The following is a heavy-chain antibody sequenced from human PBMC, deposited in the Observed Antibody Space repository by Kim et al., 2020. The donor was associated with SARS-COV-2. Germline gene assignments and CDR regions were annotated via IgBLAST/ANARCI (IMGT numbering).Heavy chain of an antibody. CDR1: GGTFSSYA. J-gene: IGHJ6*02. CDR2: IIPIFGTA. CDR3: ARVGGSSGWSHYYYGMDV. V-gene: IGHV1-69*13. Sequence: SVKVSCKASGGTFSSYAISWVRQAPGQGLEWMGGIIPIFGTANYAQKFQGRVTITADESTSTAYMELSSLRSEDTAVYYCARVGGSSGWSHYYYGMDVWGQGTTVTVSS. D-gene: IGHD6-19*01.